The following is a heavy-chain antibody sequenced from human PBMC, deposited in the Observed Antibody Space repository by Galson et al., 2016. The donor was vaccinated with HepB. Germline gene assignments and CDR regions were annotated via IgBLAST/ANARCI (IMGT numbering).Heavy chain of an antibody. D-gene: IGHD3-9*01. Sequence: SLRLSCADSGFTFSIYSMNWVRQAPGKGLEWISHITSSSSVTYYADSVKGRFTISSDNAKKSLYLQMNSLRDEDTAVYYCANDWYGYMAYWGQGTLVTVSS. J-gene: IGHJ4*02. CDR1: GFTFSIYS. CDR2: ITSSSSVT. CDR3: ANDWYGYMAY. V-gene: IGHV3-48*02.